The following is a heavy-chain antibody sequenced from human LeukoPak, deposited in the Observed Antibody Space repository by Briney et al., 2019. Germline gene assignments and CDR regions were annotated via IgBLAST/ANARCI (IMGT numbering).Heavy chain of an antibody. CDR1: GFTFSSYA. J-gene: IGHJ4*02. CDR2: IRGNGGST. Sequence: PGGSLRLSCAVSGFTFSSYAMSWVRQAPGKGLEWVSAIRGNGGSTYYADSVKGRFTISRDNSKNMLYLQMTSLRAEDTAVYYCAKDWDDYGDYLPLDYWGQGTLVTVSS. CDR3: AKDWDDYGDYLPLDY. D-gene: IGHD4-17*01. V-gene: IGHV3-23*01.